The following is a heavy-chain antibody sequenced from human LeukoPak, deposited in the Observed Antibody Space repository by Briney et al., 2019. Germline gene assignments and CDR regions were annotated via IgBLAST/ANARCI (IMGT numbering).Heavy chain of an antibody. CDR3: ARGGGAVSLDH. V-gene: IGHV3-53*01. CDR2: IYGGGST. Sequence: GGSLRHSCAASGFTVSNNQMTWVRQAPGKGLEWVSVIYGGGSTYYADSVKGRFTISRDNSKNTLYLQMSSLRAEDTAVYYCARGGGAVSLDHWRQGTLVTVSS. CDR1: GFTVSNNQ. D-gene: IGHD6-19*01. J-gene: IGHJ4*02.